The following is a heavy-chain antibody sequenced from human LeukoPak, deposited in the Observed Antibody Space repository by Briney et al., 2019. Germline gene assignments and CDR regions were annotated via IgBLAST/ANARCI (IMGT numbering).Heavy chain of an antibody. V-gene: IGHV1-2*02. D-gene: IGHD1-26*01. J-gene: IGHJ4*02. CDR3: ARQLGNYYRAFDF. CDR2: INPASAGA. Sequence: ASVKVSCKPSGYTFTNYYIHWVRQAPGQGPEWVGWINPASAGAAFAPKFQGRVSMTWDPSITTAFMDLTSLRSNDTAIYYCARQLGNYYRAFDFWGQGTLVTVSS. CDR1: GYTFTNYY.